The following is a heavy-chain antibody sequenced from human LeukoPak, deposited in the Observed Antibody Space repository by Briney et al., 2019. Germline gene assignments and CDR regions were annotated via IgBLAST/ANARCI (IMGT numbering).Heavy chain of an antibody. CDR3: ARDTDILTGYRYYYYGMDV. CDR2: ISGSGGST. J-gene: IGHJ6*02. Sequence: GGSLRLSCAASGFTFSGYAMSWVRQVPGKGLEWVSAISGSGGSTYYADSVKGRFTISRDNAKNSLYLQMNSLRAEDTAVYYCARDTDILTGYRYYYYGMDVWGQGTTVTVSS. V-gene: IGHV3-23*01. CDR1: GFTFSGYA. D-gene: IGHD3-9*01.